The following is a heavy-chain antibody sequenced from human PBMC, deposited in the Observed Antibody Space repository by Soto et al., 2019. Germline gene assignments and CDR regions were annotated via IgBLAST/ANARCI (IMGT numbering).Heavy chain of an antibody. CDR1: GFTFTSSA. J-gene: IGHJ4*02. Sequence: SVKVSCKASGFTFTSSAVQWVRRARGQRLEWIGWIVVGSGNTNYAQKFQERVTITRDMSTSTAYMELSSLRSEDTAVYYCAADPDYGGNPVFDYWGQGTLVTVSS. D-gene: IGHD4-17*01. CDR2: IVVGSGNT. V-gene: IGHV1-58*01. CDR3: AADPDYGGNPVFDY.